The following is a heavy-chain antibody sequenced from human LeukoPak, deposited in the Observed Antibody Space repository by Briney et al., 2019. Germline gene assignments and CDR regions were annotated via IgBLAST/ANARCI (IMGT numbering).Heavy chain of an antibody. J-gene: IGHJ4*02. D-gene: IGHD3-22*01. Sequence: ASVKVSCKASGYTFTSYYMHWVRQAPGQGLEWMGIINPSGGSTSYAQKFQGRVTMTRNTSISTAYMELSSLRSEDAAVYYCARVPRRRYYDSSGYYFDYWGQGTLVTVSS. CDR2: INPSGGST. CDR3: ARVPRRRYYDSSGYYFDY. V-gene: IGHV1-46*01. CDR1: GYTFTSYY.